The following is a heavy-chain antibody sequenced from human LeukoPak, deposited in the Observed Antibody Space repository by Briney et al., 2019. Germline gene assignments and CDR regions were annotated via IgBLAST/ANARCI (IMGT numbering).Heavy chain of an antibody. Sequence: GESLKISCECSGYIFSNYWISWVRQMPGKGLEWMGRIDPIDSYTNYSPSFQGHVTFSVDKSINTAYLQWSSLKASDTAMYYCARQTTVTTQSDYWGQGTLVTVSS. J-gene: IGHJ4*02. CDR3: ARQTTVTTQSDY. CDR1: GYIFSNYW. CDR2: IDPIDSYT. V-gene: IGHV5-10-1*01. D-gene: IGHD4-17*01.